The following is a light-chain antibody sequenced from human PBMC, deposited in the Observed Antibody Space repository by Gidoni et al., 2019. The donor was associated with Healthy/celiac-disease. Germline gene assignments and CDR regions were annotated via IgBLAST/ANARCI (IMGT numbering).Light chain of an antibody. V-gene: IGLV3-19*01. CDR1: SLRSYY. CDR3: SSRDRRGNQVV. Sequence: SSELTQAPAVYVALGQPVSITCQGDSLRSYYASWYQPKPEQAPVLVIYGKNNRPSGIPDRCSGSSSGNTASLTITGAQAEDEADYYCSSRDRRGNQVVVGGGTELTGL. J-gene: IGLJ2*01. CDR2: GKN.